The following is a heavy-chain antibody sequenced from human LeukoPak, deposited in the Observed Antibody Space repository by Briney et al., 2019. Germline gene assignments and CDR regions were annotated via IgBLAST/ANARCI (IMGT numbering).Heavy chain of an antibody. CDR1: GFSFSIYA. CDR2: FSGHTGDT. V-gene: IGHV3-23*01. Sequence: GGSLRLSCAASGFSFSIYAMSWVRQVHGKGLEWISSFSGHTGDTYYADSVKGRFTISRDNSKNTLYLQMNSLRAEDTALYYCAKDPGTYYYDSSYYTGWGQGTLATVSS. D-gene: IGHD3-22*01. CDR3: AKDPGTYYYDSSYYTG. J-gene: IGHJ4*02.